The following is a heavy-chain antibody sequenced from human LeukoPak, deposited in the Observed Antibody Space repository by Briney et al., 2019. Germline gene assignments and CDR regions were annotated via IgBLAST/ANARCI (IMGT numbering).Heavy chain of an antibody. CDR1: GGTFSSYA. Sequence: SVKVSCKASGGTFSSYAISWVRQAPGQGLEWMGRIIPILGIANYAQKFQGRVTITADKSTSTAYMELSSLRSEDTAVYYCATYGIAVAGTGYYFDYWGQGTLVAVSS. CDR2: IIPILGIA. V-gene: IGHV1-69*04. D-gene: IGHD6-19*01. J-gene: IGHJ4*02. CDR3: ATYGIAVAGTGYYFDY.